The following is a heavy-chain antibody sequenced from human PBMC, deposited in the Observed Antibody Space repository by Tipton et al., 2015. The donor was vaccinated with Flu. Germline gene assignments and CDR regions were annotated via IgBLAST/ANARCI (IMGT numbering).Heavy chain of an antibody. Sequence: TLSLTCSVSGGSISSYHWSWIRQPPGKGLEWIAYIYSSGNTNYNPSLKSRVTISVDTSKKQFSLKLSSVTAADTAVYFCANLVPREYYLSHWGQGTLVTVSS. V-gene: IGHV4-59*08. CDR3: ANLVPREYYLSH. CDR2: IYSSGNT. CDR1: GGSISSYH. D-gene: IGHD3-10*01. J-gene: IGHJ4*02.